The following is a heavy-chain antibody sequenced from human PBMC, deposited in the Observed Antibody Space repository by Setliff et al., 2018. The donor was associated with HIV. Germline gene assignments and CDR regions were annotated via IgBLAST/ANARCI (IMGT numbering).Heavy chain of an antibody. D-gene: IGHD3-3*01. J-gene: IGHJ4*02. V-gene: IGHV3-11*04. CDR3: AKEQGTIFGVIKAHFDY. CDR1: GFTFNDYY. Sequence: GGSLRLSCAASGFTFNDYYMSWIRQAPGRGLEWVSYVSSSADTTFYADSVKGRFTISRDSAKNSLYLQMKSLSDEDTAVYYCAKEQGTIFGVIKAHFDYWGQGALVTVSS. CDR2: VSSSADTT.